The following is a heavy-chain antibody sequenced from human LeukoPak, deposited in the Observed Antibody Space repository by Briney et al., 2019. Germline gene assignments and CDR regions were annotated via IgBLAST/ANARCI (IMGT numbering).Heavy chain of an antibody. V-gene: IGHV1-69*06. D-gene: IGHD2-8*01. CDR3: ARAGIPGYCTNVTCSNWLDP. J-gene: IGHJ5*02. Sequence: ASVKVSCKASGDTFTTYAIIWVRQAPGQGLEWMGGIIPMFDTPNYAQRLQGKVTITADKSTKTAYMELTSLRSEDTAVYYCARAGIPGYCTNVTCSNWLDPWGQGTLVTVSS. CDR1: GDTFTTYA. CDR2: IIPMFDTP.